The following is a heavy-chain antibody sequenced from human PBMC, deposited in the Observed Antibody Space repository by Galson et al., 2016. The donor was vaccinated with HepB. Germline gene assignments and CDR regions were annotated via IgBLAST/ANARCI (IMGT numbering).Heavy chain of an antibody. CDR2: IKQDGSEK. J-gene: IGHJ2*01. CDR1: GFTFTSYW. V-gene: IGHV3-7*01. CDR3: VRQWLAFDV. Sequence: SLRLSCAASGFTFTSYWMAWVRQAPGKGLEWVASIKQDGSEKFYVDSVKGRFTISRDNSKDSVYLHMSSLTAEDTAVYYCVRQWLAFDVWGRGTHVAVSS. D-gene: IGHD6-19*01.